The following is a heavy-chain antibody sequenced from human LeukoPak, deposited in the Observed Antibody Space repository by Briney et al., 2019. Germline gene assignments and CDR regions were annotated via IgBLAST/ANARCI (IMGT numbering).Heavy chain of an antibody. CDR1: GGSISGYY. CDR2: IYHSGST. V-gene: IGHV4-59*12. Sequence: SETLSLTCTVSGGSISGYYWSWIRQPPGKGLEWIGEIYHSGSTNYNPSLKSRVTISVDRSRNQFSLKLTSVTAADTAVYYCVRLGPHLDYWGQGTLVTVSS. J-gene: IGHJ4*02. CDR3: VRLGPHLDY. D-gene: IGHD7-27*01.